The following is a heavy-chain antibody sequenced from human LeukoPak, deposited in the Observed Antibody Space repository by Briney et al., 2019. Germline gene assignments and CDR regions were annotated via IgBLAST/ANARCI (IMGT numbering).Heavy chain of an antibody. CDR2: IYHSGST. D-gene: IGHD3-10*01. V-gene: IGHV4-4*02. CDR3: ARHYYGSGSYLRGNWFDP. Sequence: SETLSLTCAVSGGSISSSNWWSWVRQPPGKGLEWIGEIYHSGSTNYNPSLKSRVTISVDKSKNQFSLKLSSVTAADTAVYYCARHYYGSGSYLRGNWFDPWGQGTLVTVSS. J-gene: IGHJ5*02. CDR1: GGSISSSNW.